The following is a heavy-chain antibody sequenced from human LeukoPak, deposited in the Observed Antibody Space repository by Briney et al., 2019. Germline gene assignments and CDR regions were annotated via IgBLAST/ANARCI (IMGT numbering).Heavy chain of an antibody. Sequence: GESLRLSCAASGFTFSSYGMSWVRQAPGKGLEWVSAISGSGGSTYYADSVKGRFTISRDNSKNTLYLQMNSLRAEDTAVYYCAKCWDYDFWSGYYLDYWGQGTLVTVSS. J-gene: IGHJ4*02. V-gene: IGHV3-23*01. CDR1: GFTFSSYG. D-gene: IGHD3-3*01. CDR3: AKCWDYDFWSGYYLDY. CDR2: ISGSGGST.